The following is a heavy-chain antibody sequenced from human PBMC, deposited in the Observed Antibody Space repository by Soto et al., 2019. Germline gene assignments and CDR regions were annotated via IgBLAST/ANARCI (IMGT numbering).Heavy chain of an antibody. CDR3: TVGYSYCSYYYYYMDV. J-gene: IGHJ6*03. CDR2: IKSKTDGGTT. D-gene: IGHD5-18*01. V-gene: IGHV3-15*01. Sequence: EVQLVESGGGLVKPGGSLRLSCAASGFTFSNAWMSWVRQAPGKGLEWVGRIKSKTDGGTTDYAAPVKGRFTISRDDSKNTLYLQMNSLKTEDTAVYYCTVGYSYCSYYYYYMDVWGKGTTVTVSS. CDR1: GFTFSNAW.